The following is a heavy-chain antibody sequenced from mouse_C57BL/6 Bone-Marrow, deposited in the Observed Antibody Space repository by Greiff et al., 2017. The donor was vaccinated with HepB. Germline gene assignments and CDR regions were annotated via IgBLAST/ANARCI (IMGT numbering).Heavy chain of an antibody. J-gene: IGHJ2*01. D-gene: IGHD2-4*01. Sequence: EVKLMESGPGMVKPSQSLSLTCTVTGYSITSGYDWHWIRHFPGNKLEWMGYISYSGSTNYNPSLKSRNSITHDTSKKHFLLKLNSVTTEDTATNYCARGYDYDYYYDYWGQGTTLTVSS. CDR2: ISYSGST. V-gene: IGHV3-1*01. CDR3: ARGYDYDYYYDY. CDR1: GYSITSGYD.